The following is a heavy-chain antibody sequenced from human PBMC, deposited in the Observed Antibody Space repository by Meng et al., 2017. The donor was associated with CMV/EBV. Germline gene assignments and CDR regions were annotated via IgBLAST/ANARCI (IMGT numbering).Heavy chain of an antibody. J-gene: IGHJ5*02. Sequence: SETLSLTCTVSGGSISSSSYYWGWIRQPPGKGLEWIGSIYYSGSTYYNPSLKSRVTISVATSKNQFSLKLSSVTAADTAVYYCARGHGGIFGVVIGGDWFDPWGQGTLVTVSS. CDR2: IYYSGST. CDR3: ARGHGGIFGVVIGGDWFDP. D-gene: IGHD3-3*01. CDR1: GGSISSSSYY. V-gene: IGHV4-39*07.